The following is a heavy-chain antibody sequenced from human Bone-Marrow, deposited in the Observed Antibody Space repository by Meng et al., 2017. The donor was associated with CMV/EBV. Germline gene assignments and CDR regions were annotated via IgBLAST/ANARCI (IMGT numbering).Heavy chain of an antibody. J-gene: IGHJ4*02. CDR3: ATGDSNGWWGGGYYFEY. V-gene: IGHV1-69*01. Sequence: QVQLVQSGDEVKKPGSSVKVSCKASGGTFSSYAISWVRQAPGQGLEWMGGIIPIFGTANYAQKFQGRVTITADESTNIVYMELSSLTSEDTAVYSCATGDSNGWWGGGYYFEYWGQGTLVTVSS. CDR2: IIPIFGTA. D-gene: IGHD6-19*01. CDR1: GGTFSSYA.